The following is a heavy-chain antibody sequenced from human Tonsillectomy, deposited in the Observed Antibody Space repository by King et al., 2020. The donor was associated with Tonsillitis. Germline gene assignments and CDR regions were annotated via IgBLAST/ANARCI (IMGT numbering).Heavy chain of an antibody. CDR1: GFTFSSYS. V-gene: IGHV3-48*01. D-gene: IGHD6-13*01. Sequence: VQLVASGGGLVQPGGSLRLSCAASGFTFSSYSMNWVRQAPGKGLEWVSYISSSSSTIYYADSVKGRFTISRDNAKNSLFLQMNSLRAEDTAVYYCARGRGYSSTWYELFFDYWGQGTLVTVSS. J-gene: IGHJ4*02. CDR3: ARGRGYSSTWYELFFDY. CDR2: ISSSSSTI.